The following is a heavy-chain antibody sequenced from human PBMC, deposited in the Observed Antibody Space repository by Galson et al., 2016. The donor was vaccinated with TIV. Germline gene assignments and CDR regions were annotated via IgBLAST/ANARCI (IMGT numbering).Heavy chain of an antibody. D-gene: IGHD4-23*01. CDR2: INPIFNIP. V-gene: IGHV1-69*13. Sequence: SVKVSCKASGGIFFSNAISWVRQAPGQGLEWMGGINPIFNIPNYAQKFQGRVTITADASTSTAYMELSSLSSDDTAVYYCARGSDDSGNSPSDYWGQGTLVTVSS. J-gene: IGHJ4*02. CDR3: ARGSDDSGNSPSDY. CDR1: GGIFFSNA.